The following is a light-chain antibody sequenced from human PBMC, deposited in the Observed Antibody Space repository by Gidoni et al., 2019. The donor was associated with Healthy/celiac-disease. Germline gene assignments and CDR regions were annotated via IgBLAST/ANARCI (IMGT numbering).Light chain of an antibody. V-gene: IGKV1-5*01. J-gene: IGKJ1*01. CDR2: DAS. CDR3: QQYNSYWT. CDR1: QSISSW. Sequence: DIQMTQSPSTLSASVGDRVTITCRASQSISSWLAWYQQKPGKAPKLLIYDASSWERGVPSRFSGSVSGTEFTLTISSLQPDDFATYYCQQYNSYWTFGQGTKVEIK.